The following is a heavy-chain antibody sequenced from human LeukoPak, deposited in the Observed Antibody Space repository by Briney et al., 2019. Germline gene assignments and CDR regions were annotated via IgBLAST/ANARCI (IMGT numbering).Heavy chain of an antibody. CDR1: GFTFSSYW. CDR2: VNSDGSGT. V-gene: IGHV3-74*01. D-gene: IGHD5-12*01. Sequence: GGSLRLSCAASGFTFSSYWMHWVRQAPGKGLVWVSRVNSDGSGTTYADSVKGRFTITRDNAKNTLYLQMNSLRAEDTAVYYCARESKYSGYPFDYWGQGTLVTVSS. J-gene: IGHJ4*02. CDR3: ARESKYSGYPFDY.